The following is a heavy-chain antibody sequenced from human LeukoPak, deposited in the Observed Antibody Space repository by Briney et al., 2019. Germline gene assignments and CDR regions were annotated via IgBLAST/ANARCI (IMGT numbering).Heavy chain of an antibody. V-gene: IGHV3-30-3*01. CDR3: AKAKYYYGSGSSNPFDY. CDR1: GFTFSSYA. CDR2: ISYDGSNK. D-gene: IGHD3-10*01. J-gene: IGHJ4*02. Sequence: PGGSLRLSCAASGFTFSSYAMHWVRQAPGKGLEWVAVISYDGSNKYYADSVKGRFTISRDNSKNTLYLQMNSLRVEDTAVYYCAKAKYYYGSGSSNPFDYWGQGTLVTVSS.